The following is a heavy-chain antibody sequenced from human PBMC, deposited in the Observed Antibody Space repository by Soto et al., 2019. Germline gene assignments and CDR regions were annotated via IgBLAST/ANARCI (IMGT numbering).Heavy chain of an antibody. CDR2: ISGGGGTI. CDR3: VRLTTSSGGYYYYDMDV. J-gene: IGHJ6*02. D-gene: IGHD1-26*01. CDR1: GFTFSDYY. Sequence: GGSLRLSCVASGFTFSDYYMTWIRQAPGKGLEWISYISGGGGTIYYADSVKGRFIVSRDNAKNSLYLQINSLRAEDTAVYYCVRLTTSSGGYYYYDMDVWGQGTTVTVSS. V-gene: IGHV3-11*01.